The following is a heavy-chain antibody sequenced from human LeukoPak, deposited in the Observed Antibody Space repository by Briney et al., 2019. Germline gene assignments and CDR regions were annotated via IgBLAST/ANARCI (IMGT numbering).Heavy chain of an antibody. V-gene: IGHV3-33*01. J-gene: IGHJ4*02. CDR2: IWYDGSNK. CDR3: ARGYCTNGVCYNADY. CDR1: GFIFSNYG. Sequence: GGSLRLSCAASGFIFSNYGMHWVRQAPGKGREGVAVIWYDGSNKYHADSVKGRFTISRDNSENTLYLQINSLRAEDTAAYYCARGYCTNGVCYNADYWGQGTLVTVSS. D-gene: IGHD2-8*01.